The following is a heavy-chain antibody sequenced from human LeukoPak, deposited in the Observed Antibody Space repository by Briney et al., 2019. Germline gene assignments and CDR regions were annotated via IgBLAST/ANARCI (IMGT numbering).Heavy chain of an antibody. CDR2: IYYSGST. D-gene: IGHD3-9*01. V-gene: IGHV4-61*01. Sequence: SETLSLTCTVSGGSVSSGSYYWSWIRQPPGKGLEWIGYIYYSGSTNYNPSLKSRVTISVDTPKNQFSLKLSSVTAADTAVYYCARVGGGPYYDILTGFDYWGQGTLVTVSS. CDR3: ARVGGGPYYDILTGFDY. J-gene: IGHJ4*02. CDR1: GGSVSSGSYY.